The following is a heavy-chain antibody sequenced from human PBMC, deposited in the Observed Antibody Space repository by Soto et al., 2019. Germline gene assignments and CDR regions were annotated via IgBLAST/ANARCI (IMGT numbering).Heavy chain of an antibody. CDR3: AKSDMDDGRGYPNY. CDR1: GASITKAS. V-gene: IGHV4-59*03. CDR2: IQYSGVT. D-gene: IGHD3-22*01. Sequence: PSETLSLTCSVSGASITKASWNCIRQSPEKGLEWIAYIQYSGVTDYHPSFKSRSTISLGASRAQFFLNLRSVTAADTAVYYCAKSDMDDGRGYPNYWGQGTLVTVSS. J-gene: IGHJ4*02.